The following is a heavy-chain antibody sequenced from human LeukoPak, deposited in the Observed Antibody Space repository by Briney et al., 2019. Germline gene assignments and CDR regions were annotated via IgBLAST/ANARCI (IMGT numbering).Heavy chain of an antibody. J-gene: IGHJ4*02. CDR3: ARESETSGWYDY. D-gene: IGHD6-19*01. Sequence: GGSLRLSCAAPGFIFDNYAIHWVRQAPGKGLEWVSLISGDGGCTFYADSVRGRFTISRDNTRKSLSLQMSSLRSEDTALYYCARESETSGWYDYWGQGTLVTVSS. V-gene: IGHV3-43*02. CDR1: GFIFDNYA. CDR2: ISGDGGCT.